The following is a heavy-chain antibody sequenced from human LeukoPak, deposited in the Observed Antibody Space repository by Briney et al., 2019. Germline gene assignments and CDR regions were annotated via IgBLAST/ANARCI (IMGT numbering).Heavy chain of an antibody. CDR2: ISRSSSII. CDR1: GFTFSDYS. J-gene: IGHJ3*02. CDR3: ARDPRAFDI. V-gene: IGHV3-48*02. Sequence: PGGSLRLSCAGSGFTFSDYSMNWVRQAPGEGLEWVSYISRSSSIIYYADSVKGRFTISRDNAKNSLYLQMNSLRDEDTAVYYCARDPRAFDIWDQGTMVTVSS.